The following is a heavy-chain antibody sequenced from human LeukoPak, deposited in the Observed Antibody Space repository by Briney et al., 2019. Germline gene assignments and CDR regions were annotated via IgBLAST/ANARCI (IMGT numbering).Heavy chain of an antibody. J-gene: IGHJ3*02. V-gene: IGHV4-34*01. CDR3: ARHDPIISMIVGERAFDI. Sequence: SSETLSLTCAVYGGSFSGYYWRWSWIRQPPGKGLEWIGEINHSGSTNYNPSLESRVTISVDTSKNQFSLRLSSVTAADTAVYYCARHDPIISMIVGERAFDIWGQGTMVTVSS. CDR1: GGSFSGYY. CDR2: INHSGST. D-gene: IGHD3-22*01.